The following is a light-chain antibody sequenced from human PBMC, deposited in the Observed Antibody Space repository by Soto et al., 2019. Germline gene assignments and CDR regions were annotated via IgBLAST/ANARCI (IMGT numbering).Light chain of an antibody. CDR3: QQYGSSPYT. V-gene: IGKV3-20*01. CDR1: QSVRNNY. J-gene: IGKJ2*01. Sequence: EILLTQSPGTLSLSPGERPTLSCRASQSVRNNYVAWYQQKPGQAPRLFIHGASGRATGIPDRFSGSGSGTDFTLTISRLEPEDFAVYYCQQYGSSPYTFGQGTKLEI. CDR2: GAS.